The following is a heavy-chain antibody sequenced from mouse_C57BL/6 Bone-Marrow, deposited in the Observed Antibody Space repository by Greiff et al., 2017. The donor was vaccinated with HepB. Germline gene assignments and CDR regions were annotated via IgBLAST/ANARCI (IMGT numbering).Heavy chain of an antibody. CDR2: INPNNGGT. D-gene: IGHD4-1*01. CDR1: GYTFTDYY. V-gene: IGHV1-26*01. Sequence: VQLQQSGPELVKPGASVKISCKASGYTFTDYYMNWVKQSHGKSLEWIGDINPNNGGTSYNQKFKGKATLTVDKSSSTAYMELRSLTSEDSAVYYCARSLVGEDYWGQGTTLTVSS. CDR3: ARSLVGEDY. J-gene: IGHJ2*01.